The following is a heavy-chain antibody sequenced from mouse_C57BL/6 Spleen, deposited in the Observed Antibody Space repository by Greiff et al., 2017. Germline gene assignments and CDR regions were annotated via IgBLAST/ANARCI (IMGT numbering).Heavy chain of an antibody. CDR3: ARGIPGGGYQV. Sequence: QVQLQQPGAELVMPGASVKLSCKASGYTFTSYWMHWVKQRPGQGLEWIGEIDPSDSYTNYNQKFKGKSTLTVDKSSSTAYMQLSSLTSEDSAVYYCARGIPGGGYQVWGTGTTVTVSS. J-gene: IGHJ1*03. CDR1: GYTFTSYW. V-gene: IGHV1-69*01. CDR2: IDPSDSYT. D-gene: IGHD2-2*01.